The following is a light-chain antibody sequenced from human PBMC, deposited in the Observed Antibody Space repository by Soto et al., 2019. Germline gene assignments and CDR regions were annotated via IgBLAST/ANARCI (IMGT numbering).Light chain of an antibody. CDR2: WVS. Sequence: DVVMTQSPLSLPVTLGQPASISCRSSQSLVYSDGNTYLNWFQQRPGQSPRRLIYWVSNRDSGVPDRFSGRGSGTDFTLKISRVEAEDVGVYYCMQGTHWPFTFGPGTKVDIK. CDR3: MQGTHWPFT. J-gene: IGKJ3*01. V-gene: IGKV2-30*01. CDR1: QSLVYSDGNTY.